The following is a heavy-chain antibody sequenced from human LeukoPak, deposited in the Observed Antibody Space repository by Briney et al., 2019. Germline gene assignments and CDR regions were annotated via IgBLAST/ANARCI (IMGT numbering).Heavy chain of an antibody. V-gene: IGHV4-39*07. CDR2: IYYSGST. CDR1: GGSISSSSFY. CDR3: ARLGRGSNFDY. Sequence: SETLSLTCTVSGGSISSSSFYWGWIRQPPGKGLGWIGSIYYSGSTNYNPSLKSRVTISVDTSKNQFSLKLSSVTAADTAVYYCARLGRGSNFDYWGQGTLVTVSS. D-gene: IGHD3-10*01. J-gene: IGHJ4*02.